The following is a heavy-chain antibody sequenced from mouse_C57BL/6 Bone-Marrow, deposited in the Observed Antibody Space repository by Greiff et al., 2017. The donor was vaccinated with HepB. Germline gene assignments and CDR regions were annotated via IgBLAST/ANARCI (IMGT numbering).Heavy chain of an antibody. D-gene: IGHD3-2*02. V-gene: IGHV5-15*01. CDR2: ISNLAYSI. CDR3: ARTAQARDYAMDY. CDR1: GFTFSDYG. Sequence: EVQLQESGGGLVQPGGSLKLSCAASGFTFSDYGMAWVRQAPRKGPEWVAFISNLAYSIYYADTVTGRFTISRENAKNTLYLEMSSLRSEDTAMYYCARTAQARDYAMDYWGQGTSVTVSS. J-gene: IGHJ4*01.